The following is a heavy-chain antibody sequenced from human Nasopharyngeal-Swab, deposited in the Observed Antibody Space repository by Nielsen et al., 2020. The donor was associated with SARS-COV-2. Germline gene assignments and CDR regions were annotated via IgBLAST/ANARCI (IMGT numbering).Heavy chain of an antibody. V-gene: IGHV3-21*01. J-gene: IGHJ6*02. CDR1: GFTFNNYN. Sequence: GESLKISCAASGFTFNNYNFNWVRQAPGKGLEWVSSISSSSSYIYYADSVEGRFTISRDSAKNSLYLQMNSLRAEDTAVYYCARDGLDYDFWSAYFMDVWGQGTTVTVSS. CDR2: ISSSSSYI. CDR3: ARDGLDYDFWSAYFMDV. D-gene: IGHD3-3*01.